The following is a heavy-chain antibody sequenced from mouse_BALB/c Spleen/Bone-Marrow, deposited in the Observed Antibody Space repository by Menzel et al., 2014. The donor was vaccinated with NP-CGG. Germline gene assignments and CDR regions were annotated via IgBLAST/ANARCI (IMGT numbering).Heavy chain of an antibody. CDR1: GYTFTSYW. CDR3: ARGGYYYGSSTYYAMGY. V-gene: IGHV1-87*01. CDR2: IYPGDGDT. J-gene: IGHJ4*01. Sequence: VQLQQSGAELARPGASVKLSCKASGYTFTSYWMQWVKQRPGQGLEWIGAIYPGDGDTRYTQKFKGKATLTADKSSSTAYMQLSSLASEDSAVYYCARGGYYYGSSTYYAMGYWGQGTSVTVSS. D-gene: IGHD1-1*01.